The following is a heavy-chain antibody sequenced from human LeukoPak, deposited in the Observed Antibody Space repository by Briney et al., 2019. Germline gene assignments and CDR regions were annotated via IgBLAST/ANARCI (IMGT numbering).Heavy chain of an antibody. CDR2: MNPNSGNT. V-gene: IGHV1-8*01. D-gene: IGHD3-22*01. Sequence: ASVKVSCKASGYTFTSYDTNWVRQATGQGLEWMGWMNPNSGNTGYAQKFQGSVTMTRNTSISTAYMELSSLRSEDTAVYYCARDKYYDSSGYYSPGCLDYWGQGTLVTVSS. CDR3: ARDKYYDSSGYYSPGCLDY. J-gene: IGHJ4*02. CDR1: GYTFTSYD.